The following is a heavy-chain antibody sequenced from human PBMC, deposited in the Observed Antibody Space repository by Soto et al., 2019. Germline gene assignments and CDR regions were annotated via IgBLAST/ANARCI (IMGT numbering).Heavy chain of an antibody. V-gene: IGHV3-7*05. CDR2: IKQDGSEK. CDR3: ARDLWFGELGNWFDP. Sequence: GGSLRLSCAASGFTFSSYWMSWVRQAPGKGLEWVANIKQDGSEKYYVDSGKGRFTSSRDNAKNSLYLQMNSLRAEDTAVYYCARDLWFGELGNWFDPWGQGTLVTVSS. D-gene: IGHD3-10*01. CDR1: GFTFSSYW. J-gene: IGHJ5*02.